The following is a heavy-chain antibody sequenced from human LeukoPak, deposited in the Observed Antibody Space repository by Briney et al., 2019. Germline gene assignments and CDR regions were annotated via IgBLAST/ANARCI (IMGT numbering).Heavy chain of an antibody. D-gene: IGHD6-19*01. CDR1: GYTFTSYN. Sequence: ASVKVSCKAPGYTFTSYNMHWVRQAPGQGLEWMGIINPSGGSTNYAQKFQGRVTMTRDTSTSTVYMELSSLRSEDTAVYYCARDPDATVAGTGYFDYWGQGTLVTVSS. CDR2: INPSGGST. J-gene: IGHJ4*02. V-gene: IGHV1-46*01. CDR3: ARDPDATVAGTGYFDY.